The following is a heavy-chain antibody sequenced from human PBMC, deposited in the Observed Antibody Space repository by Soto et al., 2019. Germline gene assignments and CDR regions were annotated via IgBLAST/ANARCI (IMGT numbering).Heavy chain of an antibody. D-gene: IGHD2-15*01. CDR2: IIPIFGTA. J-gene: IGHJ6*02. Sequence: QVQLVQSGAEVKKPGSSVKVSCKASGGTFSSYAISWVRQAPGQGLEWMGGIIPIFGTANYAQKFQGRVTITADKSTSTAYMELSSLRSEDTAVYYCAGPNCSGGSCYSGRGYYYGMDVWGQGTTVTVSS. V-gene: IGHV1-69*06. CDR1: GGTFSSYA. CDR3: AGPNCSGGSCYSGRGYYYGMDV.